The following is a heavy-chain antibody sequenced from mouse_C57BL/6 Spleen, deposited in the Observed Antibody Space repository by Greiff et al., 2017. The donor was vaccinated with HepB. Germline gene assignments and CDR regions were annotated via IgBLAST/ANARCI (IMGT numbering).Heavy chain of an antibody. V-gene: IGHV5-16*01. Sequence: EVMLVESEGGLVQPGSSMKLSCTASGFTFSDYYMAWVRQVPEKGLEWVANINYDGSSTYYLDSLKSRFIISRDNAKNILYLQMSSLKSEDTATYYCARYDYASWFAYWGQGTLVTVSA. CDR3: ARYDYASWFAY. J-gene: IGHJ3*01. D-gene: IGHD2-4*01. CDR2: INYDGSST. CDR1: GFTFSDYY.